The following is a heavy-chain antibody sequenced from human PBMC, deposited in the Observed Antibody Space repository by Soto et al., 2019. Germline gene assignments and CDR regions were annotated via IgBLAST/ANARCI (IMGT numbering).Heavy chain of an antibody. J-gene: IGHJ6*04. CDR2: INSGGNT. CDR1: GFTVSSKY. D-gene: IGHD2-15*01. Sequence: GGSLRLSCAASGFTVSSKYMSWVRQPPGKGPEWVALINSGGNTYYAESVKGRFTISRDSSKNTLDLQLNSLRADDTAVYYCARDVFFFGGGGCHGVPLAVWGKGTTVTVSA. V-gene: IGHV3-66*01. CDR3: ARDVFFFGGGGCHGVPLAV.